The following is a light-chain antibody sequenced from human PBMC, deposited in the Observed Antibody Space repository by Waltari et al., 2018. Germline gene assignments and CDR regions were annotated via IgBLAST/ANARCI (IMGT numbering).Light chain of an antibody. Sequence: DIQMTQSPSSLSAALGDRVTITCRESQSISSYLNWYQQKPGKAPKLLIYAASSLQSGVPSRFSGSGSGTDFTLTISSLQPEDFATYYCQQSYSTPLTFGGGTKVEIK. CDR1: QSISSY. CDR3: QQSYSTPLT. CDR2: AAS. J-gene: IGKJ4*01. V-gene: IGKV1-39*01.